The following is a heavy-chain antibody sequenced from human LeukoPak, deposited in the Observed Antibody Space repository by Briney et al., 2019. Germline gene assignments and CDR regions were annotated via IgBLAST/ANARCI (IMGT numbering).Heavy chain of an antibody. Sequence: GASVKVSCKASGYTFTSYYMHWVRQAPGQGLEWMGWINPNSGGTNYAQKFQGRVTMTRDTSISTAYMELSRLRSDDTAVYYCAHENRIAAAANYYYMDVWGKGTTVTVSS. CDR3: AHENRIAAAANYYYMDV. D-gene: IGHD6-13*01. CDR1: GYTFTSYY. J-gene: IGHJ6*03. V-gene: IGHV1-2*02. CDR2: INPNSGGT.